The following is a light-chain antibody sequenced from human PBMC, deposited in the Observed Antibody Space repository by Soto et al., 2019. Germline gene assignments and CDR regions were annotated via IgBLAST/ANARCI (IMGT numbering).Light chain of an antibody. CDR3: SSYTSSSTYV. CDR1: SSDVGGYNY. Sequence: QSVLTQPASVSGSPGQSITISCTGTSSDVGGYNYVSWYQQHQGKAPKLMIYDVSNRPSGVSNLFSGSKSGNTASLTISGRQAEDEADYYCSSYTSSSTYVFGSGTKVTVL. V-gene: IGLV2-14*01. CDR2: DVS. J-gene: IGLJ1*01.